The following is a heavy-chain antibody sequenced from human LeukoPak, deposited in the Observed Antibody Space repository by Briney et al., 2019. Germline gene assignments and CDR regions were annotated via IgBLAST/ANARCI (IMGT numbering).Heavy chain of an antibody. J-gene: IGHJ4*02. CDR3: AKDVYGDYGGLDY. CDR2: ISGSGGST. V-gene: IGHV3-23*01. CDR1: GFTFSSYD. D-gene: IGHD4-17*01. Sequence: GGSLRLSCAASGFTFSSYDMSWVRQAPGKGLEWVSAISGSGGSTYYADSVKGRFTISRDNSKNTLYLQMNSLRAEDTAVYYCAKDVYGDYGGLDYWGQGTLVTVSS.